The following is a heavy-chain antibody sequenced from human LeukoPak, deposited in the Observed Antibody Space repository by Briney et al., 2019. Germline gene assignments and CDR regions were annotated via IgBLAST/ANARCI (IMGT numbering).Heavy chain of an antibody. CDR2: MHVGTGNT. D-gene: IGHD2-21*02. J-gene: IGHJ4*02. Sequence: ASVQVPCKASGYTFIANYLQWVRQAPGLGPEWLGWMHVGTGNTRYAPKFQDRVTLSRDTSINTAYMDLSSLTSDDTAVYYCAREGSYCDGGDCYSFDFWGQGTLVTVSS. V-gene: IGHV1-2*02. CDR1: GYTFIANY. CDR3: AREGSYCDGGDCYSFDF.